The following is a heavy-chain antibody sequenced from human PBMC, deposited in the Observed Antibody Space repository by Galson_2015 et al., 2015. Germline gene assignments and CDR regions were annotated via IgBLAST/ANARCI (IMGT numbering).Heavy chain of an antibody. CDR1: GFTFSHYA. J-gene: IGHJ6*02. CDR3: AKVGTASTHVYVYYGMDV. CDR2: ISYDGKYE. D-gene: IGHD5/OR15-5a*01. Sequence: SLRLSCAASGFTFSHYAMHWVRQAPGKGLEWVTVISYDGKYEYYAESVKGRFTISRDNSKNTLFLQMNSLRGEDTAVYYCAKVGTASTHVYVYYGMDVWGQGTTVTVSS. V-gene: IGHV3-30*18.